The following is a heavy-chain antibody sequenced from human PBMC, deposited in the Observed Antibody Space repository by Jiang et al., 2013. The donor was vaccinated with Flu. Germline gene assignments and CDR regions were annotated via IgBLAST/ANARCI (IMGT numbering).Heavy chain of an antibody. J-gene: IGHJ4*02. CDR3: AKDLKNLYYFDY. CDR2: IWYGGSNK. V-gene: IGHV3-33*06. CDR1: GFTFSSYG. Sequence: QLVESGGGVVQPGRSLRLSCAASGFTFSSYGMHWVRQAPGKGLEWVAVIWYGGSNKYYADSVRGRFTISRDNSKNTLYLQMNSLRAEDTAVYYCAKDLKNLYYFDYWGQGTLVTVSS.